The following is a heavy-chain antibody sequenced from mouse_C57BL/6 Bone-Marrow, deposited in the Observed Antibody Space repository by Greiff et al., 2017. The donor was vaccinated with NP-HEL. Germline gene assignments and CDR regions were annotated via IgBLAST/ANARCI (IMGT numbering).Heavy chain of an antibody. V-gene: IGHV1-82*01. CDR3: ARAYRGYGSSHFYYFDY. CDR2: IYPGDGDT. D-gene: IGHD1-1*01. CDR1: GYAFSSSW. Sequence: VQLQQSGPELVKPGASVKISCKASGYAFSSSWMNWVKQRPGKGLEWIGRIYPGDGDTNYNGKFKGKATLTADKSSSTAYMQLSSLTSEDSAVYFCARAYRGYGSSHFYYFDYWGQGTTLTVSS. J-gene: IGHJ2*01.